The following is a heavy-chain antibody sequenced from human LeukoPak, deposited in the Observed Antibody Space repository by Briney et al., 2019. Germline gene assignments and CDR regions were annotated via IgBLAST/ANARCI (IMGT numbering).Heavy chain of an antibody. CDR3: ARGKLWLDY. V-gene: IGHV1-2*06. D-gene: IGHD5-18*01. J-gene: IGHJ4*02. CDR2: INPNSGGT. Sequence: ASVKVSCKASGDTLSSYAMSWVRQAPGQGLEWMGRINPNSGGTNYAQKFQGRVTMTRDTSISTAYMELSRLRSDDTAVYYCARGKLWLDYWGQGTLVTVSS. CDR1: GDTLSSYA.